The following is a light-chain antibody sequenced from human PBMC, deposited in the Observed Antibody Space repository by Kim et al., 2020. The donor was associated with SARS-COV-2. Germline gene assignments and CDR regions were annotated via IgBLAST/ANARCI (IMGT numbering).Light chain of an antibody. J-gene: IGKJ4*01. CDR2: DAS. Sequence: SLSPEERATLSCRDSQSVSTYLAWYQQKPGQAPRLLIYDASNRATGIPARFSGSGSGTDFTLTISRLEPEDFAVYYCQQRSNWLTFGGGTKVDIK. V-gene: IGKV3-11*01. CDR1: QSVSTY. CDR3: QQRSNWLT.